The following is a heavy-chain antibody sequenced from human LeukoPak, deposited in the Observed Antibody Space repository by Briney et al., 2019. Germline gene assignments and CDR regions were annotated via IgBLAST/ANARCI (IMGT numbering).Heavy chain of an antibody. CDR1: GGSFSGYY. V-gene: IGHV4-34*01. CDR2: INHSGST. J-gene: IGHJ4*02. CDR3: ARGLGGVEYSSSWYRLYYFDY. Sequence: SETLSLTCAVYGGSFSGYYWSWIRQPPGKGLEWIGEINHSGSTNYNPSLKSRVTISVDTSKNQFSLKLSSVTAADTAVYYCARGLGGVEYSSSWYRLYYFDYWGQGTLVTVSS. D-gene: IGHD6-13*01.